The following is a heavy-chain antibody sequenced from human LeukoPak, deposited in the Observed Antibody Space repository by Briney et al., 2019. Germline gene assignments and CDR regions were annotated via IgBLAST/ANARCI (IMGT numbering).Heavy chain of an antibody. CDR3: ASSDSSSWFDY. V-gene: IGHV4-34*01. J-gene: IGHJ4*02. CDR2: INHSGST. D-gene: IGHD6-13*01. Sequence: SETLSLTCAVYGGSFSGYYWSWIRQPPGKGLEWIGEINHSGSTNYNQSLKSRVTISVDTSKNQFSLKLSSVTAADTAVYYCASSDSSSWFDYWGQGTLVTVSS. CDR1: GGSFSGYY.